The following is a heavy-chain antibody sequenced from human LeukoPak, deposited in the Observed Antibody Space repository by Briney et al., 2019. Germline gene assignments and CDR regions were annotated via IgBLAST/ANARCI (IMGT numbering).Heavy chain of an antibody. J-gene: IGHJ4*02. CDR3: ARIIVAATGIDY. Sequence: PGGSLRLSCAASGFTVSSNYMSGVRQAPGKGLVWVSRISGDGSNTNYADSVKGRFTISRDNDKNTLDLQMNSLRAEDTAVYYCARIIVAATGIDYWGQGPLVSVSS. V-gene: IGHV3-74*01. CDR2: ISGDGSNT. D-gene: IGHD1-26*01. CDR1: GFTVSSNY.